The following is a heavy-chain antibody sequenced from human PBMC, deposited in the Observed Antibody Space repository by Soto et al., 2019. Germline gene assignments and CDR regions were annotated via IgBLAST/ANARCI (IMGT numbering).Heavy chain of an antibody. J-gene: IGHJ5*02. Sequence: QVQLVQSGAEVKKPGASVKVSCKASGYTFTSYGISWVRQAPGQGLEWMGWISAYNGNTNYAQKLQGRVTMTTDTSTSTAYMELRSLRSDDTAVXXXXXDSKAGARLKGFDPWGQGTLVTVSS. V-gene: IGHV1-18*04. D-gene: IGHD1-26*01. CDR3: XXDSKAGARLKGFDP. CDR1: GYTFTSYG. CDR2: ISAYNGNT.